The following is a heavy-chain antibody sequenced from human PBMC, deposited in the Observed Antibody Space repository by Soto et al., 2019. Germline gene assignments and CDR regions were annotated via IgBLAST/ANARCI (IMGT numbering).Heavy chain of an antibody. J-gene: IGHJ6*02. D-gene: IGHD3-10*01. Sequence: SETLSLTCTVSGGSISSGDYYWSWIRQPPGKGLEWIGYIYYSGSTYYNPSLKSRVTISVDTSKNQFSLKLSSVTAADTAVYYCARDPVTMVRGVIIYYYGMDVWGQGTTVTVSS. CDR3: ARDPVTMVRGVIIYYYGMDV. CDR1: GGSISSGDYY. CDR2: IYYSGST. V-gene: IGHV4-30-4*01.